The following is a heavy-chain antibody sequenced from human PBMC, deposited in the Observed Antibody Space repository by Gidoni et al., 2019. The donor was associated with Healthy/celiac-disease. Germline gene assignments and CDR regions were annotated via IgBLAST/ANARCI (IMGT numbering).Heavy chain of an antibody. CDR3: ARDTDYGGKRSPYYYGMDV. Sequence: EVQLVESGGGLVQPGGSLRLSCAASGITVSSNYLSWVRPAPGKGLEWVSVIYSGASTYYADSVKGRFTISRDNSKNTLYLHMNSLRAEDTAVYYCARDTDYGGKRSPYYYGMDVWGQGTTVTVSS. CDR2: IYSGAST. V-gene: IGHV3-66*01. J-gene: IGHJ6*02. D-gene: IGHD4-17*01. CDR1: GITVSSNY.